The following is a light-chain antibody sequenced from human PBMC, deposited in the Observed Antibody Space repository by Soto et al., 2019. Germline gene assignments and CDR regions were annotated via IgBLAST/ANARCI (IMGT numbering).Light chain of an antibody. V-gene: IGLV2-23*02. CDR2: EVS. J-gene: IGLJ1*01. Sequence: QSVLTQPASVSGSPGQSITISCTGTSSVVGSYNLVSWYQQHPGKAPKLMIYEVSKRPSGVSNRFSGSKSGNTASLTISGLQAEDEADYYCCSYAASSFYVFGTGTKVTDL. CDR1: SSVVGSYNL. CDR3: CSYAASSFYV.